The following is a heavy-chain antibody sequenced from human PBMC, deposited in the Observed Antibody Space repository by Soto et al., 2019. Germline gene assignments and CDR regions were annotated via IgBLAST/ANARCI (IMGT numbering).Heavy chain of an antibody. V-gene: IGHV3-23*01. D-gene: IGHD3-16*02. Sequence: GGSLRLSCAASGFTFSSYAMSWVRQAPGKGLEWVSAISGSGGSTYYADSVKGRFTISRDNSKNTLYLQMNSLRAEDTAVYYCAKDFPPANYDYIWGSYRYRVPDAFDIWGQGTMVTVSS. J-gene: IGHJ3*02. CDR2: ISGSGGST. CDR1: GFTFSSYA. CDR3: AKDFPPANYDYIWGSYRYRVPDAFDI.